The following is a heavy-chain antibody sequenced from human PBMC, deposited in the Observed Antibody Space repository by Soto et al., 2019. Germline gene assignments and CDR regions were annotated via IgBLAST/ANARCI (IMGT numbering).Heavy chain of an antibody. CDR3: AKDFGGSSWGGFDY. Sequence: QVQLVESGGGVVQPGRSLRLSCAASGFTFSSYGMHWVRQAPGKGLEWVAVISYDGSNKYYADSVKGRFTISRDNSKNTLYLQMNSLRAEDTAVYYCAKDFGGSSWGGFDYWGQGTLVTVSS. V-gene: IGHV3-30*18. D-gene: IGHD6-13*01. CDR1: GFTFSSYG. J-gene: IGHJ4*02. CDR2: ISYDGSNK.